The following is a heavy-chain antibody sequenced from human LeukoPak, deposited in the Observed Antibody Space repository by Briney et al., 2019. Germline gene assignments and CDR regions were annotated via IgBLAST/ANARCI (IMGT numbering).Heavy chain of an antibody. Sequence: GGSLRLSCAASGFTFSSYGMHWVRQAPGKGLEWVAVISYDGSNKHYADSVKGRFTISRDNSKNTLYLQMNSLRAEDTAVYYCAKRGSYGDYHYWGQGTLVTVSS. CDR1: GFTFSSYG. J-gene: IGHJ4*02. V-gene: IGHV3-30*18. CDR2: ISYDGSNK. CDR3: AKRGSYGDYHY. D-gene: IGHD4-17*01.